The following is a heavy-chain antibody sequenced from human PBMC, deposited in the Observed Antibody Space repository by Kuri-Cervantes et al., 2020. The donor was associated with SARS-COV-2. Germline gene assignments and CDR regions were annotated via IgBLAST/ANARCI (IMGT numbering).Heavy chain of an antibody. CDR3: ATDPRAFGVVFAFDY. J-gene: IGHJ4*02. V-gene: IGHV1-18*01. CDR1: GYTFTSYG. Sequence: ASVKVSCKASGYTFTSYGISWVRQAPGQGLEWMGWISAYNGNTNYAQKLQGRVTMTEDTSTDTAYMELSSLRSEDTAVYYCATDPRAFGVVFAFDYWGQGTLVTVSS. D-gene: IGHD3-3*01. CDR2: ISAYNGNT.